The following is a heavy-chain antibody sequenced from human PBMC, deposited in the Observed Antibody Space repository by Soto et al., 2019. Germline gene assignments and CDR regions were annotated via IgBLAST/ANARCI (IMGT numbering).Heavy chain of an antibody. Sequence: ASVKVSCKASGYTFTSYGISWVRQAAGQGLEWMGRISAYNGNTNYAQKLQGRVTMTTDTSTSTAYMELRSLRSDDTAVYYCASAVATKTGYYYGRDVWGQGTTVTVSS. CDR3: ASAVATKTGYYYGRDV. V-gene: IGHV1-18*01. CDR1: GYTFTSYG. CDR2: ISAYNGNT. D-gene: IGHD3-10*01. J-gene: IGHJ6*02.